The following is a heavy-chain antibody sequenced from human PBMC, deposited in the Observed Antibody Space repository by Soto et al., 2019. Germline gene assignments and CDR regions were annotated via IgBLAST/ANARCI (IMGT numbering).Heavy chain of an antibody. Sequence: SETLSLTCTVSGGSISSESYYWGCIRQQPGKGLEWIGSIYYSGSTYYNPSLKSRVTISVDTSKNQFSLKLTSVTATDTAVYCCARLSVFGVITGPWGQGALVTVSS. CDR2: IYYSGST. D-gene: IGHD3-3*01. CDR1: GGSISSESYY. V-gene: IGHV4-39*01. CDR3: ARLSVFGVITGP. J-gene: IGHJ5*02.